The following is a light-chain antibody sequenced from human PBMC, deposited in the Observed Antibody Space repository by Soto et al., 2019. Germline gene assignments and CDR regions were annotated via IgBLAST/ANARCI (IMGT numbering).Light chain of an antibody. CDR2: KAS. V-gene: IGKV1-5*03. CDR1: QSISSW. Sequence: EIQMTQSPSPLSASVGDRVTITCRARQSISSWLAWYQQKPGKATKLLSYKASSLDSGVAPRFSGSGSGTEFIFTISSLQPDDSAIYYCQQYNNQLYNNYNFCKGTKVENK. CDR3: QQYNNQLYNNYN. J-gene: IGKJ2*01.